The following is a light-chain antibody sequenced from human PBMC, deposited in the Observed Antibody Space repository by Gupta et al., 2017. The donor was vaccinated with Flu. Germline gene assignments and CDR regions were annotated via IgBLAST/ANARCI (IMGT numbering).Light chain of an antibody. CDR1: QSINNW. Sequence: DIQMTQSPSALSASVGDRVTITCRASQSINNWLAWFQQRPGKAPKLLIYKASNLKSGVPSRFSGSKSGTKFTLTISSLQPDDSATYYCQQHLTYPLTFGGGTKVEI. J-gene: IGKJ4*01. CDR2: KAS. V-gene: IGKV1-5*03. CDR3: QQHLTYPLT.